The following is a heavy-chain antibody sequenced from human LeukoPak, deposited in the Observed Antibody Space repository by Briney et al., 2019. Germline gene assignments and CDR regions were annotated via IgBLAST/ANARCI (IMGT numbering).Heavy chain of an antibody. J-gene: IGHJ4*02. D-gene: IGHD2-21*02. CDR3: ARARSRVTALDY. V-gene: IGHV3-33*01. Sequence: PGGSLRLSCAASGFTFSSYGMHWVRQAPGKGLEWVAVIWYDGSNKYYADSVKGRFTISRDNSKNTLYLQMNSLRAGDTAVYYCARARSRVTALDYWGQGTLVTVSS. CDR1: GFTFSSYG. CDR2: IWYDGSNK.